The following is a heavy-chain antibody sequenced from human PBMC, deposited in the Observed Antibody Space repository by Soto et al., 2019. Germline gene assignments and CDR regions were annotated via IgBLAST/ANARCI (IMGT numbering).Heavy chain of an antibody. Sequence: GGSLRLSCAASGFTFSSYGMHWVRQAPGKGLEWVAVISYDGSNKYYADSVKGRFTISRDNSKNTLYLQMNSLRAEDTAVYYCAKDRGIAAAGLFDYWGQGTLVTVSS. D-gene: IGHD6-13*01. J-gene: IGHJ4*02. CDR1: GFTFSSYG. CDR3: AKDRGIAAAGLFDY. CDR2: ISYDGSNK. V-gene: IGHV3-30*18.